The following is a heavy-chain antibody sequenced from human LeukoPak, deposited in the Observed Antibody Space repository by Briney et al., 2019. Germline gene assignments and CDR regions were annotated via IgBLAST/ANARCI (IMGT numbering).Heavy chain of an antibody. CDR2: ISGSGGST. V-gene: IGHV3-23*01. Sequence: PGGSLRLSCAASGFTFSSYAVSWVRQAPGKGLEWVSAISGSGGSTYYADSVKGRFTISRDNSKNTLYLQMNSLRAEDTAVYYCAKELPAALRYFDWLYPYYYGMDVWGQGTTVTVSS. J-gene: IGHJ6*02. CDR1: GFTFSSYA. CDR3: AKELPAALRYFDWLYPYYYGMDV. D-gene: IGHD3-9*01.